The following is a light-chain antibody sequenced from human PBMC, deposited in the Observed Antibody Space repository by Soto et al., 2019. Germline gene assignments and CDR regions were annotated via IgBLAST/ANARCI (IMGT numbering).Light chain of an antibody. CDR3: AAWDDSLNGPL. CDR2: SNN. J-gene: IGLJ2*01. CDR1: SSNIGSNT. Sequence: QSVLTQPPSASGTPGQRVTISCSGSSSNIGSNTVNWYQQLPGTAPKLLIYSNNQRPSGVPDRFSGSKSGTSASLAISGLQSKDEADYYCAAWDDSLNGPLFGGGTKLTVL. V-gene: IGLV1-44*01.